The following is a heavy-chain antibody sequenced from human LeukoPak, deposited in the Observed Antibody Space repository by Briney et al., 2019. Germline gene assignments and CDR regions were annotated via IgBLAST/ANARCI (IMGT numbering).Heavy chain of an antibody. D-gene: IGHD2-21*02. Sequence: SETLSLTCTVSGGSISSYYWSWIRQPPGKGLEWIGYIYYSGSTNYNPSLKSRVTISVDTSKNQFSLKLSSVTAADTAVYYCAAGGTYCGGDCYSGDAFDIWGQGTMVTVSS. CDR1: GGSISSYY. V-gene: IGHV4-59*01. CDR2: IYYSGST. CDR3: AAGGTYCGGDCYSGDAFDI. J-gene: IGHJ3*02.